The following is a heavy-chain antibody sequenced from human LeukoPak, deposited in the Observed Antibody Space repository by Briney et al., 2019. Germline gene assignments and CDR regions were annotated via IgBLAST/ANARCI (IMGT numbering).Heavy chain of an antibody. V-gene: IGHV1-69*06. J-gene: IGHJ3*02. CDR3: ARYYYDSTPTEGNAFDI. CDR2: IIPIFGTA. Sequence: GASVKVSCKASGGTFSSYAISWVRQAPGQGLEWMGGIIPIFGTANYAQKFQGRVTITADKSTSTAYMELSSLRSEDTAVYYCARYYYDSTPTEGNAFDIWGQGTMVTVSS. D-gene: IGHD3-22*01. CDR1: GGTFSSYA.